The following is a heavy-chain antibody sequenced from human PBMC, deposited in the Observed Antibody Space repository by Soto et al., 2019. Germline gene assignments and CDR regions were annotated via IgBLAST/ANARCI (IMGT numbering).Heavy chain of an antibody. J-gene: IGHJ4*02. CDR3: ARVTFCGGDCYSFDY. V-gene: IGHV1-46*01. Sequence: QVQLVQSGAEVRKPGASVKVSCKASGYTFTNNYIHWVRQAPGQGLEWMGIINPGGGSTNYAQKFQARVSMTRDTSTASVYMDLSSLTSEDTAVYYWARVTFCGGDCYSFDYWGQGTLVTVSS. CDR1: GYTFTNNY. D-gene: IGHD2-21*02. CDR2: INPGGGST.